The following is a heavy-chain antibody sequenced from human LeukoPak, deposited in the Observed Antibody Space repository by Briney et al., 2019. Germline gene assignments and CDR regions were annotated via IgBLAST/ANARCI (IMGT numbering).Heavy chain of an antibody. Sequence: PSETLSLTCAVYGGSFSGYYWSWIRQPPGKGLEWFGEINHSGSTNYNPSLKSRVTISVDTSKNQFSLKLSSVTAADTAVYYCARGRVLLWFGESLKYYFDYWGQGTLVTVSS. CDR1: GGSFSGYY. V-gene: IGHV4-34*01. CDR3: ARGRVLLWFGESLKYYFDY. D-gene: IGHD3-10*01. J-gene: IGHJ4*02. CDR2: INHSGST.